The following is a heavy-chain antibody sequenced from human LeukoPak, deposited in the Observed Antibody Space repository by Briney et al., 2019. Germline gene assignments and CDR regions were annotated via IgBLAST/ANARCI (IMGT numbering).Heavy chain of an antibody. V-gene: IGHV1-18*01. J-gene: IGHJ4*02. Sequence: GASVKVSCKASGCTFTSYGTSWVRQTPGQGLEWMGWISAYNGNTNFAQKLQGRVTMTTDTSTSTAYMEQRSLRSDDTAVYYCARVGSIAAAVYYLDYWGQGTLVTVSS. CDR1: GCTFTSYG. CDR2: ISAYNGNT. D-gene: IGHD6-13*01. CDR3: ARVGSIAAAVYYLDY.